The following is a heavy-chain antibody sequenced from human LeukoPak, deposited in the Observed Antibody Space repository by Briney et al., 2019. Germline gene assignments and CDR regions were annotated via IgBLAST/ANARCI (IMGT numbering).Heavy chain of an antibody. CDR3: ASRSGWLASNDAFDI. V-gene: IGHV4-59*08. J-gene: IGHJ3*02. Sequence: SETLSLTCTVSGGSMSPYHWGWIRQPPGKGLEWTGYIYYSGSTNYNPSLNSRVTISVGTSKNQFSLKLSSVTAADTAVYYCASRSGWLASNDAFDIWGQGTMVTVSS. CDR1: GGSMSPYH. CDR2: IYYSGST. D-gene: IGHD6-19*01.